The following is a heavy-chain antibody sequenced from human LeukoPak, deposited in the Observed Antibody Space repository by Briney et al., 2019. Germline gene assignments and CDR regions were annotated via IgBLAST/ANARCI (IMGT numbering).Heavy chain of an antibody. CDR2: ISYDGSNK. CDR3: ARGGSGWSSDF. J-gene: IGHJ4*02. D-gene: IGHD6-19*01. V-gene: IGHV3-30-3*01. Sequence: GGSLRLSCAASGFTFSSYSMHWVRRAPGKGLEWVAVISYDGSNKYYADSVKGRFTVSRDHSKSTLYVQMNSLRADDTAVYYCARGGSGWSSDFWGQGTLVTVSS. CDR1: GFTFSSYS.